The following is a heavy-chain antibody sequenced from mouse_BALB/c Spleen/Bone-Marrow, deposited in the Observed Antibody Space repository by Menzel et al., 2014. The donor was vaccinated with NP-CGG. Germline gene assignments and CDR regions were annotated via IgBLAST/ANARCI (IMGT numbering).Heavy chain of an antibody. CDR1: GYTFTSYW. J-gene: IGHJ2*01. V-gene: IGHV1-7*01. D-gene: IGHD1-1*01. CDR3: ARDPYYFGFDY. CDR2: INPSSGYT. Sequence: VMLVESGAELAIPGASVKMSCKASGYTFTSYWMHWVKQRPVQCLEWIGYINPSSGYTEYNQKFKYKATLTADKSSSTAYMHLSSLTSEDSAVYYCARDPYYFGFDYWGQGTTLTVSS.